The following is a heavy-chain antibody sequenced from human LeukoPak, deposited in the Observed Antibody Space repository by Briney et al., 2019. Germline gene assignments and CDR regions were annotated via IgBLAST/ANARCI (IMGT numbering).Heavy chain of an antibody. V-gene: IGHV1-2*02. CDR3: ARDEGWNYVNYFDF. J-gene: IGHJ4*02. D-gene: IGHD1-7*01. CDR1: GYTFTGYY. CDR2: TNTKSGGT. Sequence: ASVKVSCKSSGYTFTGYYMHWVRQAPGQGLEWMGWTNTKSGGTHYAQKFRGRVTMTRDTSISTAYMELSRLRYDDTAVYYCARDEGWNYVNYFDFWGQGTLVTVSS.